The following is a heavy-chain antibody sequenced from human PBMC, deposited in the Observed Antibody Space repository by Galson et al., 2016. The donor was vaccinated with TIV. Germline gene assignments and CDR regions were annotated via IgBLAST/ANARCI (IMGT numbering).Heavy chain of an antibody. J-gene: IGHJ4*02. Sequence: SCKASGFIFTSSAVQWVRQARGQRLEWIGWIVVGSGNTNYAQNFQERVTITRDMSTSTVYMEPSSLRPEDTAVYYCAAFPFYYDNSGTPFDYWGQGTLVTVSS. CDR1: GFIFTSSA. CDR3: AAFPFYYDNSGTPFDY. D-gene: IGHD3-22*01. V-gene: IGHV1-58*01. CDR2: IVVGSGNT.